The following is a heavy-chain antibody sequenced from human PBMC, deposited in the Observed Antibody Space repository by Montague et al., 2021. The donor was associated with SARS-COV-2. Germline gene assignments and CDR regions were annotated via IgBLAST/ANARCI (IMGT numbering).Heavy chain of an antibody. CDR3: GRGVVAATPVVDY. V-gene: IGHV4-4*07. D-gene: IGHD2-15*01. CDR2: IYASGGT. J-gene: IGHJ4*02. CDR1: GDSISSFY. Sequence: ETLSLTCTVSGDSISSFYWNWIRQPAGKGLEWIGRIYASGGTNYNPSLKSRVTMSVDTSKNQFSLKLNSATAADTAVYYCGRGVVAATPVVDYWGRGTLVTVSS.